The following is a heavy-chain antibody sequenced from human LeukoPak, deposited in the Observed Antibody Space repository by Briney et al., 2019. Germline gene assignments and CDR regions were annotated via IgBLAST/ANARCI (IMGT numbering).Heavy chain of an antibody. V-gene: IGHV4-34*01. Sequence: KPSETLSLTCAVYGGSFTGYYWSWIRQPPGKGLEWIGEINHGESTNYNPSLKSRVTISEDTSNNQFSLKVSSVTAADTAVYYCASLPYSTTWGHWYLDLWGRGTLVTVSS. CDR3: ASLPYSTTWGHWYLDL. D-gene: IGHD6-13*01. J-gene: IGHJ2*01. CDR1: GGSFTGYY. CDR2: INHGEST.